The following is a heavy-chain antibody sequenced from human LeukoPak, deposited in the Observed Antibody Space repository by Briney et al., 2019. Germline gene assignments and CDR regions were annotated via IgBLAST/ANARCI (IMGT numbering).Heavy chain of an antibody. Sequence: ASVKVSCKASGYTFTGYYMHWVRQAPGQGLEWMGWINPNSGGTNYAQKFQGRVTMTRDTSISTAYMELSRLRSDDTAVYYCASASDYYGSGSYYNALLSFDYWGQGTLVTVSS. D-gene: IGHD3-10*01. J-gene: IGHJ4*02. CDR1: GYTFTGYY. CDR2: INPNSGGT. V-gene: IGHV1-2*02. CDR3: ASASDYYGSGSYYNALLSFDY.